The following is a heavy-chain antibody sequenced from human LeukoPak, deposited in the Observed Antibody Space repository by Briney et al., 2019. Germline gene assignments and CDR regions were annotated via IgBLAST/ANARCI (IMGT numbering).Heavy chain of an antibody. CDR3: ARGLISQLLPRPDWFDP. CDR1: GFTFSSYS. CDR2: ISSSSSTI. V-gene: IGHV3-48*01. D-gene: IGHD2-15*01. J-gene: IGHJ5*02. Sequence: GGSLRLSCAASGFTFSSYSMNWVRQAPGKGLEWVSYISSSSSTIYYADSVKGRFTISRDNAKNSLYLQMNSLRAEDTAVYYCARGLISQLLPRPDWFDPGAREPWSPSPQ.